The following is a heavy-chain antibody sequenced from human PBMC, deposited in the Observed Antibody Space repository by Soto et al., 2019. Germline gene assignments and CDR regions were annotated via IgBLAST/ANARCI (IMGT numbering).Heavy chain of an antibody. Sequence: EVQLLESGGDLVQPGGSLRLSCAASGFTFNSCAMSWVRQAPGKGLEWVSTISYSGGTTYYTDSVKGRFTISRDNSKNTLYLQMDSLRAEDTAIDYSAKQGTTVAFDYFDLWGQGTIVTVSP. J-gene: IGHJ3*01. V-gene: IGHV3-23*01. CDR3: AKQGTTVAFDYFDL. CDR2: ISYSGGTT. CDR1: GFTFNSCA. D-gene: IGHD3-16*01.